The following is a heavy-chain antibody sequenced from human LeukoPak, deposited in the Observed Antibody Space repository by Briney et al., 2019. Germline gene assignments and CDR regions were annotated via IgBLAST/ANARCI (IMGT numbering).Heavy chain of an antibody. CDR3: AGGGGPYSDDAFDI. D-gene: IGHD3-16*01. Sequence: GASVKVSCKASGYTFTSYDINWVRQATGQGLEWMGWMNPNSGNTGYAQKFQGRVTMTRNTSISTAYMELSRLRYEDTAVYYCAGGGGPYSDDAFDIWGQGTMVTVSS. J-gene: IGHJ3*02. CDR2: MNPNSGNT. CDR1: GYTFTSYD. V-gene: IGHV1-8*01.